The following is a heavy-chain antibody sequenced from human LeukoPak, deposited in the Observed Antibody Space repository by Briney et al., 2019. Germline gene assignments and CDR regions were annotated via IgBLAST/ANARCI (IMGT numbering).Heavy chain of an antibody. V-gene: IGHV3-21*01. CDR3: ARDVVPAALTNWFDP. J-gene: IGHJ5*02. CDR1: GFTFSSYS. Sequence: GGSLRLYCAASGFTFSSYSMKWVRQAPGKGLEWVSSISSSSGYIYYADSVKGRFTISRDNTKNSLYLQMNSLRAEDTAVYYCARDVVPAALTNWFDPWGQGTQVTVSS. D-gene: IGHD2-2*01. CDR2: ISSSSGYI.